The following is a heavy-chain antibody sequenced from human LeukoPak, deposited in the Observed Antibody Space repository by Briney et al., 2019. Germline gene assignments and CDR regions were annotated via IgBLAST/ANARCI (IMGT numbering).Heavy chain of an antibody. D-gene: IGHD6-19*01. V-gene: IGHV4-4*02. J-gene: IGHJ4*02. CDR2: ISHSGTT. CDR1: GGSISSNNW. Sequence: PSETLSLTCAVSGGSISSNNWWSWVRQPPGKGLEWSGEISHSGTTNYNPSLKSRVTISVDKSKNQFSLKVISVTAADTAVYYCARVLGIAVAGAIDTGGTYLDYWGQGTLVTVSS. CDR3: ARVLGIAVAGAIDTGGTYLDY.